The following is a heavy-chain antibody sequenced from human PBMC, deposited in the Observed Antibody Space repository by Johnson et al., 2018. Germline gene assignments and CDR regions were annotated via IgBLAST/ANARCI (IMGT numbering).Heavy chain of an antibody. CDR3: AKSLGYGSGSYHYAFDV. Sequence: VQSGGSLRLSCAASGFTFSSYSINWVRQAPGKGLAWISYISCSSTKILYADSVKDRFTISRDNAKNSLYLQMNSLRAGDTALYYCAKSLGYGSGSYHYAFDVWCQGTMVTVSS. CDR1: GFTFSSYS. J-gene: IGHJ3*01. CDR2: ISCSSTKI. D-gene: IGHD3-10*01. V-gene: IGHV3-48*04.